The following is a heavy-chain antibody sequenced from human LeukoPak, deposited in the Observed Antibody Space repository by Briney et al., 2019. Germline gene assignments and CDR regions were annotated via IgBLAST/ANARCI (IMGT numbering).Heavy chain of an antibody. Sequence: ASVKVSFKASGYTFTGYYIHWVRQAPGQGLEWMGWINPNSGDTNYAQKFQGRVSMTRDTSITTAYMELSRLRSDDTAVYYCARSEKLGGGQSFDIWGRGTMVTVSS. CDR1: GYTFTGYY. J-gene: IGHJ3*02. CDR2: INPNSGDT. D-gene: IGHD1-26*01. V-gene: IGHV1-2*02. CDR3: ARSEKLGGGQSFDI.